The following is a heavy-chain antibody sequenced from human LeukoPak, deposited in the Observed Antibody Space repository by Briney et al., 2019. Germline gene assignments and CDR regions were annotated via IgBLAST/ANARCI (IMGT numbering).Heavy chain of an antibody. CDR2: IIPIFGTA. D-gene: IGHD2-2*01. Sequence: SVTVSFKASGGTFSSYAISWVRPAPGQGLEWMGGIIPIFGTANYAQKFQGRVTITTDESTSTAYMELSSLRSEDTAVYYCAAVCSSTSCSRVRGYDYEFDYWGQGTLVTVSS. CDR1: GGTFSSYA. V-gene: IGHV1-69*05. CDR3: AAVCSSTSCSRVRGYDYEFDY. J-gene: IGHJ4*02.